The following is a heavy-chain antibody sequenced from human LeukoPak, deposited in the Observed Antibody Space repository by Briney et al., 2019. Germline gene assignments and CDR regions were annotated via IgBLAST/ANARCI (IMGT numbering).Heavy chain of an antibody. D-gene: IGHD1-26*01. CDR1: GGSFSGYY. CDR2: INHSGST. Sequence: SETLSLTCAVYGGSFSGYYWSWIRQPPGKGLEWIGEINHSGSTNYNPSLKSRVTISVDTSKSQFSLKLSSVTAADTAVYYCAREGYSDLNGFDIWGQGTMVTVSS. V-gene: IGHV4-34*01. J-gene: IGHJ3*02. CDR3: AREGYSDLNGFDI.